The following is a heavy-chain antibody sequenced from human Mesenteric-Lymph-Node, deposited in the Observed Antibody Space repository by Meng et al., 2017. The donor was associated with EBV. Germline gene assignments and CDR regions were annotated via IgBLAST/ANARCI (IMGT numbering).Heavy chain of an antibody. Sequence: QAQLQQWGGGLLTPSETLSLTGAVYGGSCSDYYWSWISQPPGKGLEWIGEINHSGHTHNNPSLKSRVSMSVDTSKNQFSLKLDSVTAADTAMYYCAGHVGRGGDYWDQGALVTVSS. V-gene: IGHV4-34*01. D-gene: IGHD3-10*01. CDR2: INHSGHT. CDR1: GGSCSDYY. CDR3: AGHVGRGGDY. J-gene: IGHJ4*02.